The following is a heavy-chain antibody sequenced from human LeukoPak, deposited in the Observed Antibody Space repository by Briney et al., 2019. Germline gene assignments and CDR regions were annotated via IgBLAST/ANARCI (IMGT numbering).Heavy chain of an antibody. CDR2: IYHSGST. V-gene: IGHV4-59*11. J-gene: IGHJ4*02. D-gene: IGHD4-11*01. CDR1: GGSISRHY. CDR3: ARGRDYNSPFDY. Sequence: PSETLSLTCKVSGGSISRHYWSWIRQPPGKGLEWIGYIYHSGSTKYNPSLKSRVTISVDTSKNQFSLNLSSVTAADTAVYFCARGRDYNSPFDYWGQGTLVTVSS.